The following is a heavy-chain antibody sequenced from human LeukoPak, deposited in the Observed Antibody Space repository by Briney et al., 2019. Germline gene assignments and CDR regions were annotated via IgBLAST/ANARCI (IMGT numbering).Heavy chain of an antibody. CDR3: ARAPFYYGSSGYPYFDS. V-gene: IGHV3-53*01. Sequence: GGSLRLSCAASGFTASTNYMSWVRQAPGEGLEWVSVIYIGGSTYYADSVKGRFTISRDNSKNTLYLQMNSLRAEDTAVYYCARAPFYYGSSGYPYFDSWGQGTLVTVSS. CDR1: GFTASTNY. J-gene: IGHJ4*02. CDR2: IYIGGST. D-gene: IGHD3-22*01.